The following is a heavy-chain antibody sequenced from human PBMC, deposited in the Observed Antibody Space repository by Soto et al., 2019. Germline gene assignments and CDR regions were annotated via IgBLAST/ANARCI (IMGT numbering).Heavy chain of an antibody. CDR3: ASMGYHYGSGSYPLDY. Sequence: SETLSLTCAVSGGSISSGGYSWSWIRQPPGKGLEWIGFMYNSGSTHYNPSLKSRVTISLDTSKNQFSLNLRSVTAADTAVYYCASMGYHYGSGSYPLDYWGQGTLVTVSS. CDR1: GGSISSGGYS. J-gene: IGHJ4*02. D-gene: IGHD3-10*01. V-gene: IGHV4-30-4*07. CDR2: MYNSGST.